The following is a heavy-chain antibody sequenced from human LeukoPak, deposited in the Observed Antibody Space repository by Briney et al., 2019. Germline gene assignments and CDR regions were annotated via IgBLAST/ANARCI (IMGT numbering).Heavy chain of an antibody. CDR1: GFTFGSHA. V-gene: IGHV3-23*01. J-gene: IGHJ4*02. D-gene: IGHD5-18*01. Sequence: PGGSLRLSCEASGFTFGSHAMYWVRQAPGKGLEWVAGIFGSGGSPHYADSVKGRFTLSRDNSRNTVYLQINGLRAEDTAVYYCGKTTVGYSSGQKPAWPVDYWGQGTLVTVSS. CDR2: IFGSGGSP. CDR3: GKTTVGYSSGQKPAWPVDY.